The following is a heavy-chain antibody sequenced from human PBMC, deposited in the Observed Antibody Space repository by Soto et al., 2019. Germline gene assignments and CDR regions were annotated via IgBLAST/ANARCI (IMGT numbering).Heavy chain of an antibody. V-gene: IGHV3-74*01. J-gene: IGHJ3*02. CDR1: GFTFSSYW. CDR3: ARAQWLADDAFDI. CDR2: VKGDGSDT. Sequence: GGSLRLSCAASGFTFSSYWMHWVRQAPGKGLVWVSRVKGDGSDTTYADPVKGRFTISRDNTKNTLYLQMNSLRPEDTAVYYCARAQWLADDAFDIWGHGTMVTVSS. D-gene: IGHD6-19*01.